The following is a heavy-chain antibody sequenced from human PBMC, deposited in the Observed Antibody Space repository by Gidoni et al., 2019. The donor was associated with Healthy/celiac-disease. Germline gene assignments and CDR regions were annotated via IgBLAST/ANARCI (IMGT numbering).Heavy chain of an antibody. J-gene: IGHJ4*02. CDR1: GFTFSSYG. CDR2: ISYDGSNK. V-gene: IGHV3-30*18. CDR3: AKDPYDSSGYGPSFFDY. D-gene: IGHD3-22*01. Sequence: QVQLVESGGGVVQPGRSLRLSCAASGFTFSSYGMHWVRQAPGKGLEWVAVISYDGSNKYYADSVKGRFTISRDNSKNTLYLQMNSLRAEDTAVYYCAKDPYDSSGYGPSFFDYWGQGTLVTVSS.